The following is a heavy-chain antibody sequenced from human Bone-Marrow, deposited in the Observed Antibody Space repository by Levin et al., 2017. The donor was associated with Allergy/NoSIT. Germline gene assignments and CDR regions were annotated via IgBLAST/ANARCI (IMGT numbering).Heavy chain of an antibody. CDR2: ISYDGSGT. D-gene: IGHD3-3*02. J-gene: IGHJ6*02. CDR1: GFTFSIFG. Sequence: GESLKISCAASGFTFSIFGMHWVRQAPGKGLEWVAHISYDGSGTYYADSVKGRFTISRDNSKNTLFLEMNSLTPEDTALYYCAKDMRDLVRILVFYAMDVWGQGTTVTVAS. V-gene: IGHV3-30*18. CDR3: AKDMRDLVRILVFYAMDV.